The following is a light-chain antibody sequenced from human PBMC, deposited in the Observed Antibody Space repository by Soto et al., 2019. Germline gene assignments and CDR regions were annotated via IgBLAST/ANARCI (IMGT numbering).Light chain of an antibody. V-gene: IGKV3-11*01. J-gene: IGKJ4*01. CDR1: QSVSSY. CDR2: DAS. CDR3: QQRSRT. Sequence: EIVLTQSPATLSLSPGERATLSCRASQSVSSYLAWYQQKPGQAPRLLIYDASNRATGIPARFSGSGSGTDFTLPVSSLEPEDFAVYYCQQRSRTFGGGTKVEI.